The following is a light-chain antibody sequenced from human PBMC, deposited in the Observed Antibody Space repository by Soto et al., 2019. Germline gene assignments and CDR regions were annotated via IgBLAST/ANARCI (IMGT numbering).Light chain of an antibody. J-gene: IGKJ4*01. Sequence: EIVLTQSPGTLSLSPGERATLSCRASQSVSSSYLAWYQQKPGQDPRLLIFGASNRATGIPDRFTGSGSGTDFTLTISRLEPEDFAVYYCHQYGISPLTFGGGTKVEVK. CDR2: GAS. V-gene: IGKV3-20*01. CDR1: QSVSSSY. CDR3: HQYGISPLT.